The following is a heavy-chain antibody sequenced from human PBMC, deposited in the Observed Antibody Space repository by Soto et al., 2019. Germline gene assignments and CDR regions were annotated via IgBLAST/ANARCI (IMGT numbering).Heavy chain of an antibody. CDR1: GFKFTDYA. CDR2: ISGNGGRT. D-gene: IGHD6-13*01. V-gene: IGHV3-23*01. J-gene: IGHJ4*02. Sequence: PGGSLRLSCATSGFKFTDYAMNWVRQATGKRLEWVSTISGNGGRTYYADSVKGRFTISRDSSKNTVYLQMNSLRVVDTAVYYCAKPSLAAAALGSFDYWGRGTLVTVS. CDR3: AKPSLAAAALGSFDY.